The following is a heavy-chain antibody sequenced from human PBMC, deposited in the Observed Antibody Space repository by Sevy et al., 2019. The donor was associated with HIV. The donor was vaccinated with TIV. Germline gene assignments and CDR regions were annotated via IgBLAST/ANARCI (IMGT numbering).Heavy chain of an antibody. CDR2: ISGLSNYI. CDR1: VFTFSSYS. Sequence: GGSLRLSCAASVFTFSSYSMNWVRQAPGKGLEWVSSISGLSNYIYYADSVKGRFTISRDNAKNSLYLQMNSLRAEDTAVYYCARDRCTITSCHEGNWFDPWGQGTLVTVSS. D-gene: IGHD2-2*01. CDR3: ARDRCTITSCHEGNWFDP. J-gene: IGHJ5*02. V-gene: IGHV3-21*01.